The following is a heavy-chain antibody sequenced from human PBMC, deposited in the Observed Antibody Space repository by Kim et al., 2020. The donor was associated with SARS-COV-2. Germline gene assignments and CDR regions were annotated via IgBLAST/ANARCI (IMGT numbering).Heavy chain of an antibody. CDR2: INHSGST. CDR3: ARGGRLGELSLYYFDY. CDR1: GGSFSGYY. V-gene: IGHV4-34*01. Sequence: SETLSLTCAVYGGSFSGYYRSWIRQPPGKGLEWIGEINHSGSTNYNPSLKSRVTISVDTSKNQFSLKLSSVTAADTAVYYCARGGRLGELSLYYFDYWGQGTLVTVSS. D-gene: IGHD3-16*02. J-gene: IGHJ4*02.